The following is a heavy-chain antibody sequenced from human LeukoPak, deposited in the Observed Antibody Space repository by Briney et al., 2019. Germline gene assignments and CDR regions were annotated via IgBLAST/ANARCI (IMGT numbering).Heavy chain of an antibody. J-gene: IGHJ2*01. CDR1: GGSISSHY. D-gene: IGHD4-17*01. V-gene: IGHV4-4*07. CDR3: ARNGDYWYFDL. CDR2: IYTSGTT. Sequence: SETLSLTCTVSGGSISSHYWSWIRLPAGKGLEWIGRIYTSGTTNYNPSLKSRVTISVDTSKNQFSLKLSSVTAADTAVYYCARNGDYWYFDLWGRGTLVTVSS.